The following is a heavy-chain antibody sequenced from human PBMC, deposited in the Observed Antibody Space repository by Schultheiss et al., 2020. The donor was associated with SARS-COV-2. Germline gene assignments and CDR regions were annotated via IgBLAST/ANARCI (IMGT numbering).Heavy chain of an antibody. V-gene: IGHV4-61*01. D-gene: IGHD6-19*01. Sequence: SETLSLTCTVSGGSISSSSYYWSWIRQPPGKGLEWIGYIYYSGSTNYNPSLKSRVTISVDTSKNQFSLKLSSVTAADTAVYYCARDSSGWYHWYFDLWGRGTLVTVSS. CDR3: ARDSSGWYHWYFDL. CDR1: GGSISSSSYY. J-gene: IGHJ2*01. CDR2: IYYSGST.